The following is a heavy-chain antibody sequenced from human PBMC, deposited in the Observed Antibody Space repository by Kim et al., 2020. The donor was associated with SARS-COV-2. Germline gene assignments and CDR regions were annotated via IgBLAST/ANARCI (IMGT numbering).Heavy chain of an antibody. D-gene: IGHD5-18*01. J-gene: IGHJ4*02. CDR3: ARDSWWKGVDTAMGFDY. V-gene: IGHV3-66*01. CDR2: IYSGGST. CDR1: GFTVSSNY. Sequence: GGSLRLSCAASGFTVSSNYMSWVRQAPGKGLEWVSVIYSGGSTYYADSVKGRFTISRDNSKNTLYLQMNSLRAEDTAVYYCARDSWWKGVDTAMGFDYWGQGTLVTVSS.